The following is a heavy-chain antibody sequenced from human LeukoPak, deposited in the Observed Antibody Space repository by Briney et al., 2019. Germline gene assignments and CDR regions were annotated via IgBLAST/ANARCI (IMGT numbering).Heavy chain of an antibody. CDR3: AAGYTTGWYVRYFDY. V-gene: IGHV3-23*01. CDR1: GFTLSNYA. D-gene: IGHD6-19*01. CDR2: ISGSGGST. Sequence: GGSLRLSCVASGFTLSNYAMSWVRQAPGKGLERVSSISGSGGSTYQAENVKGRFTISRDNSKNTLYLQMNSLRDEDTAIYYCAAGYTTGWYVRYFDYWGQGTLVTVSS. J-gene: IGHJ4*02.